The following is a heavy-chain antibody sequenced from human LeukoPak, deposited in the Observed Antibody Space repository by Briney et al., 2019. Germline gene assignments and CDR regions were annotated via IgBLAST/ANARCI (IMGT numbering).Heavy chain of an antibody. Sequence: PSETLSLTCTVSGGSISSSSYYWGWIRQPPGKGLEWIVNIYYSGSTYYNPSLESRVTMSLDTSKNQFSLRLSSVTAADTAVYYCAPSGGVYGSGVGWFDPWGQGTLVTVSS. CDR2: IYYSGST. V-gene: IGHV4-39*07. CDR1: GGSISSSSYY. CDR3: APSGGVYGSGVGWFDP. J-gene: IGHJ5*02. D-gene: IGHD4-17*01.